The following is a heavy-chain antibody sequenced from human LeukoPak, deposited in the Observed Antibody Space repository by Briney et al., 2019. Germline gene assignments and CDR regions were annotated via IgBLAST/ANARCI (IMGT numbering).Heavy chain of an antibody. Sequence: SETLSLTWTVSGGSISSSSYYWGWVRQPPGKGLEWIGRIYYSGSTLYHPSLKSRVSISVDKSQNLFSLELSSVPAPDTGVYYCARDSYYYGAGSYSGLGWFDPWGQGTLVTVSS. J-gene: IGHJ5*02. CDR3: ARDSYYYGAGSYSGLGWFDP. CDR1: GGSISSSSYY. V-gene: IGHV4-39*07. D-gene: IGHD3-10*01. CDR2: IYYSGST.